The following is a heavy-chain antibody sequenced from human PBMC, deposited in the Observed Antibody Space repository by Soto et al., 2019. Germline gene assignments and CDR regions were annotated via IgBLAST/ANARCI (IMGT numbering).Heavy chain of an antibody. D-gene: IGHD4-17*01. CDR1: GFSLSSNGVG. V-gene: IGHV2-5*02. CDR2: IYWDDDK. CDR3: AHTVGDDNWFGP. Sequence: QITLKESGPTLVKPTQTLTLTCSFSGFSLSSNGVGVGWIRQPPGKALEWLALIYWDDDKRYRPSLKSRLTIPNDTSENQVVLTMTNMDPVDTATYYCAHTVGDDNWFGPWGQGTLVTVSS. J-gene: IGHJ5*02.